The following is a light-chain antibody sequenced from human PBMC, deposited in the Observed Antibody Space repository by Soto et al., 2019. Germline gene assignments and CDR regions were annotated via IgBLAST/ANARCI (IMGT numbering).Light chain of an antibody. V-gene: IGLV2-14*01. CDR3: SSYRSSTTFV. CDR2: EVR. Sequence: SVLTQPASVSGSPGQSITISCTGTSSDVGAYNFVSWYQQYPGKAPKVIIFEVRKRPSGVSNHFSGSKSGDTASLTISGLQAEDEADYYCSSYRSSTTFVFGTGTKVTVL. J-gene: IGLJ1*01. CDR1: SSDVGAYNF.